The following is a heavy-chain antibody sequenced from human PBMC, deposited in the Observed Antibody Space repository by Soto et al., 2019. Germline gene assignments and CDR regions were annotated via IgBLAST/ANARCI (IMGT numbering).Heavy chain of an antibody. D-gene: IGHD3-22*01. V-gene: IGHV3-33*01. CDR3: AREALYYYDSSGPPDAFDI. CDR1: GFTFSSYG. CDR2: IWYDGSNK. J-gene: IGHJ3*02. Sequence: TGGSLRLSCAASGFTFSSYGMHWVRQAPGKGLEWVAVIWYDGSNKYYADSVKGRFTISRDNSKNTLYLQMNSLRAEDTAVYYCAREALYYYDSSGPPDAFDIWGQGTMVTVSS.